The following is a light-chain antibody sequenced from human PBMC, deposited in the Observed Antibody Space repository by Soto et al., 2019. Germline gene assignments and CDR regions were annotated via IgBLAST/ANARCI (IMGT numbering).Light chain of an antibody. Sequence: QSALTQPASVSGSPGQSIAISCTGTSSDVGGYNYVSWYQQRPGKAPKLIIYDVYYRPSGVSDRFSGSKSGNTASLIISGLQAEDGGDYYRNSYTGGSTHVVFGGGTQLTVL. J-gene: IGLJ2*01. CDR3: NSYTGGSTHVV. V-gene: IGLV2-14*01. CDR1: SSDVGGYNY. CDR2: DVY.